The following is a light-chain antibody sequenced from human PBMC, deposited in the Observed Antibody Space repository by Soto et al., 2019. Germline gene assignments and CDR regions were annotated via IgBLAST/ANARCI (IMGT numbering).Light chain of an antibody. CDR1: QSVSSSY. CDR3: QQYGSSPWT. J-gene: IGKJ1*01. Sequence: EIVLTQSPGTLSLSPGERATLSCRASQSVSSSYLAWYQQKPGQAPRLLIYGASSRATGIPDRFSGSGSGTDFTLTISRLEPEDFAVYSCQQYGSSPWTFGQGNKV. V-gene: IGKV3-20*01. CDR2: GAS.